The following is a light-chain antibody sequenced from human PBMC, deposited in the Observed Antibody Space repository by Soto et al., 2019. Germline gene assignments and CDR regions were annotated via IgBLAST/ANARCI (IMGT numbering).Light chain of an antibody. J-gene: IGKJ1*01. CDR3: QQYATSPET. V-gene: IGKV3-20*01. Sequence: EIVLTQSPDTLSLSPGERVTLSCRASQSVSSTYLAWYQQKPGQAPSLLIYGASSRATGIPDRFSGSGSGTDFTLTISRLEPEDFAVYYCQQYATSPETFGQGTKVDIK. CDR2: GAS. CDR1: QSVSSTY.